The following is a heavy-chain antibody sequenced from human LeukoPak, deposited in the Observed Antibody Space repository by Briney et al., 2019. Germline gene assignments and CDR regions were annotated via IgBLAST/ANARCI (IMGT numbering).Heavy chain of an antibody. Sequence: GGSLRLSCAASGFTFSSYGMHWVRQAPGKGLEWVAVIWYDGSNKYYADSVKGRFTISRDNAKSSLYLQMNSLRAGDTAVYYCARDKGDYDTSGSLFVFGGQGTPVTVSS. CDR2: IWYDGSNK. CDR1: GFTFSSYG. CDR3: ARDKGDYDTSGSLFVF. V-gene: IGHV3-33*01. D-gene: IGHD3-22*01. J-gene: IGHJ4*02.